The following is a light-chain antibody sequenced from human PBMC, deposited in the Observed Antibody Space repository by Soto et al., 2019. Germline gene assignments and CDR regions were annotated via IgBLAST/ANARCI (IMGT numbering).Light chain of an antibody. CDR1: SGHSTYT. J-gene: IGLJ3*02. Sequence: QPVLTQSPSASASLGASVKLTCTLSSGHSTYTIAWHQQQPDKGPRYLMNVDSDGSHRKGDGIPDRFSGSSSGAERYLTISSLQSEDEADYYCQTWATGPDWVFGGGTKLTVL. V-gene: IGLV4-69*01. CDR3: QTWATGPDWV. CDR2: VDSDGSH.